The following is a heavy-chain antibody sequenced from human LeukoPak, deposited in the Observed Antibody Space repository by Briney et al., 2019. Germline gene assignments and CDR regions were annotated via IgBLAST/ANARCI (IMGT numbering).Heavy chain of an antibody. V-gene: IGHV3-23*01. J-gene: IGHJ4*02. CDR3: AKLSVMVVAATYLDY. D-gene: IGHD2-15*01. Sequence: GGYLRLSCADSGFTFSKNAMSWVRQAPGKGVGCGSIISGSGGSKYYADSVRGGFTISRENSKNTLYMQMNRLGAQDTAIYYSAKLSVMVVAATYLDYCGQGTLVTVSS. CDR2: ISGSGGSK. CDR1: GFTFSKNA.